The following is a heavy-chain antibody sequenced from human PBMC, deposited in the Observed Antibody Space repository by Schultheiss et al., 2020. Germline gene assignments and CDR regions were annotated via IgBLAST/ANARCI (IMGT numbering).Heavy chain of an antibody. Sequence: GGSLRLSCAASGFTFSSYSMNWVRQAPGKGLEWVSYISSSGSTIYYADSVKGRFTISRDNAKNSLYLQMNSLRVEDTAIYYCARGGSGCPGDYWGQGALVTVSS. D-gene: IGHD6-19*01. CDR3: ARGGSGCPGDY. CDR2: ISSSGSTI. J-gene: IGHJ4*02. V-gene: IGHV3-48*04. CDR1: GFTFSSYS.